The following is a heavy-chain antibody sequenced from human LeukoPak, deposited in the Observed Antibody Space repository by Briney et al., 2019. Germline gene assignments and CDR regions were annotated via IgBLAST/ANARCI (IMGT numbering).Heavy chain of an antibody. CDR2: ISSSSSYI. CDR1: GFTFSSYS. J-gene: IGHJ4*02. D-gene: IGHD3-3*01. Sequence: GGSLRLSCAASGFTFSSYSMNWVRQAPGKGLGWVSSISSSSSYIYYADSVKGRFTISRDNAKNSLYLQMNSLRAEDTAVYYCARDSYYDFWSGYYTRQLMYFDYWGQGTLVTVSS. CDR3: ARDSYYDFWSGYYTRQLMYFDY. V-gene: IGHV3-21*01.